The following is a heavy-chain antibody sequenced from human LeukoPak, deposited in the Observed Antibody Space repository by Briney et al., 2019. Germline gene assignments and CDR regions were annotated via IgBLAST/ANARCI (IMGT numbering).Heavy chain of an antibody. Sequence: GRSLRLSCAASGFTFSSYGMHWVRQGPGKGQEWVAVIWYDGSNRYYADSVKGRFTISRDNSKNTVYLQMNNLRGEDTAVYFCARDGGSGYPGFDYWGQGTLVTVSS. CDR1: GFTFSSYG. CDR2: IWYDGSNR. D-gene: IGHD3-22*01. V-gene: IGHV3-33*01. J-gene: IGHJ4*02. CDR3: ARDGGSGYPGFDY.